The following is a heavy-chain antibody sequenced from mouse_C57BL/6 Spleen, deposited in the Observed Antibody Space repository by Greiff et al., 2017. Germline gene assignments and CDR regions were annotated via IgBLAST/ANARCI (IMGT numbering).Heavy chain of an antibody. J-gene: IGHJ2*01. Sequence: EVQLVESGGGLVKPGGSLKLSCAASGFTFSDYGMHWVRQAPEKGLEWVAYISSGSSTIYYADTVKGRFTISRDNAKNTLFLQRTSLRSEDTAMYYCARDYYGSIFDYWGQGTTLTVSS. D-gene: IGHD1-1*01. CDR3: ARDYYGSIFDY. CDR2: ISSGSSTI. CDR1: GFTFSDYG. V-gene: IGHV5-17*01.